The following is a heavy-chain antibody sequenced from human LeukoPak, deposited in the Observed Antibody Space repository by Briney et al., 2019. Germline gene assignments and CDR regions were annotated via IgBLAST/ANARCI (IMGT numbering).Heavy chain of an antibody. J-gene: IGHJ4*03. CDR2: IDHRGDT. CDR1: GGSFSRYY. V-gene: IGHV4-34*01. Sequence: PSETLSLTCAVYGGSFSRYYWSWIRQSPGKGLEWIAEIDHRGDTNYNPSVKSRVTISVDTSKNQFSLKVRSLTAADTAVYYCARGATISETGYFDFWGQGTLVSVSS. CDR3: ARGATISETGYFDF. D-gene: IGHD5-24*01.